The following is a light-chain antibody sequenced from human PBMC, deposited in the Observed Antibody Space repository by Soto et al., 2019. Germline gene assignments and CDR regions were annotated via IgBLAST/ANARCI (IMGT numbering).Light chain of an antibody. CDR3: GTWDSSLRGV. V-gene: IGLV1-51*02. CDR1: SSNIGNNY. CDR2: ENN. Sequence: QSVLTQPPSVSAAPGQKVTISCSGSSSNIGNNYVSWYQQLPGTAPKPLIYENNKRPSGIPDRFSGSKSGTSATLGITGLQTGDEADYYCGTWDSSLRGVFGGGTKVTVL. J-gene: IGLJ3*02.